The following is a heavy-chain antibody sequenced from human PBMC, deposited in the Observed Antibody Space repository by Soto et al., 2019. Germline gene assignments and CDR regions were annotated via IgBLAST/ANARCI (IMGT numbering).Heavy chain of an antibody. CDR2: INGDGRST. Sequence: GGSLRLSCAASGFISRSYWMHWVRQVPGKGLVWVSRINGDGRSTSYADSVKGRFTISRDNAKNTLYLQMNSLRADDTAVYYCARAQYLADDAFDIWGQGAMVTVSS. D-gene: IGHD2-2*01. V-gene: IGHV3-74*01. CDR3: ARAQYLADDAFDI. J-gene: IGHJ3*02. CDR1: GFISRSYW.